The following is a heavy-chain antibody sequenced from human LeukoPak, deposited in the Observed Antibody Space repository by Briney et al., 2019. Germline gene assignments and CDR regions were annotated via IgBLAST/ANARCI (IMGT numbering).Heavy chain of an antibody. Sequence: GGSLRLSCAASGFTFDDYGMNWVRQAPGKGLEWVSSINWNGGSTGYADSVKGRFTISRDNAKNSLYLQMNSLRAEDTALYYCARAGGAYDRSGYHSFDYWGQGTLVTVSS. CDR1: GFTFDDYG. CDR3: ARAGGAYDRSGYHSFDY. CDR2: INWNGGST. V-gene: IGHV3-20*04. J-gene: IGHJ4*01. D-gene: IGHD3-22*01.